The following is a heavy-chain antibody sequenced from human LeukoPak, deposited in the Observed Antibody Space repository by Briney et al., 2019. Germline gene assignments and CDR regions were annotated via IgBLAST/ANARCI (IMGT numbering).Heavy chain of an antibody. D-gene: IGHD3-10*01. CDR2: IIPIFGTA. CDR1: GGTFSSYA. Sequence: SVKVSCKASGGTFSSYAISWVRQAPGQGLEWMGGIIPIFGTANYAQKFQGRVTITADKSTSTAYMELSSLRSEDTAVYYCARVQMVRGVILWFDPWGQGTLVTVSS. CDR3: ARVQMVRGVILWFDP. V-gene: IGHV1-69*06. J-gene: IGHJ5*02.